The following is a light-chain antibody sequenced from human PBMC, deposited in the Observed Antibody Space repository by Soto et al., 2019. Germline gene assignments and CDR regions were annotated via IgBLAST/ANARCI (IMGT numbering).Light chain of an antibody. Sequence: EIVLTQSPGILSLSPGERATLSCRASQPVSSSYLAWYQQKPGQAPRLLIYGASTRATGIPDRFSGSGSGTDFTVTIRRLEREDFAVYYCQQCGISTWPFGQRTKVHI. CDR3: QQCGISTWP. V-gene: IGKV3-20*01. J-gene: IGKJ1*01. CDR2: GAS. CDR1: QPVSSSY.